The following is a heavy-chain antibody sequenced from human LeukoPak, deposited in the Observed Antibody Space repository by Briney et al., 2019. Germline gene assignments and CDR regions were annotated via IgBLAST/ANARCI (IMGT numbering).Heavy chain of an antibody. D-gene: IGHD6-13*01. J-gene: IGHJ4*02. Sequence: VASVKVSCKASGYTFTSYGISWVRQAPGQGLEWMGWISAYNGNTNYAQKLKGRVTMTTDTYTSTAYTELRSLRSDDTAVYYCARGRYSSSWYRRRGYFDYWGQGTLVTVSS. CDR1: GYTFTSYG. CDR3: ARGRYSSSWYRRRGYFDY. V-gene: IGHV1-18*01. CDR2: ISAYNGNT.